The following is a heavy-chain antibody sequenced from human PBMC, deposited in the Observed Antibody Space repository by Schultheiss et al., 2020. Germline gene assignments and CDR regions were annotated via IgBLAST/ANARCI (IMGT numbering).Heavy chain of an antibody. J-gene: IGHJ4*02. V-gene: IGHV3-7*03. D-gene: IGHD3-10*01. CDR3: TSLWFGEFSFDY. Sequence: GGSLRLSCAASGFTFSSYSMNWVRQAPGKGLEWVANIKQDGSETYYVDSVKGRFTISRDNAKNSLYLQMNSLRAEDTAVYYCTSLWFGEFSFDYWGQGTLVTVSS. CDR1: GFTFSSYS. CDR2: IKQDGSET.